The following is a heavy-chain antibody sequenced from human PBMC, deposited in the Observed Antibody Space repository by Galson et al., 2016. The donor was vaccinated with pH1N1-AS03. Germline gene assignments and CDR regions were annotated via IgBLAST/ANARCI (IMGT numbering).Heavy chain of an antibody. Sequence: CKASGLTFSSYAISWVRQAPGQGLEWMGGVKGVFRTTNYAQKFQGRITITMDQSTGTAYMEVSSLRAEDTAVYYCATAGNYFDIRRFDYWGQGTPVIVFS. CDR2: VKGVFRTT. J-gene: IGHJ4*02. D-gene: IGHD3-9*01. V-gene: IGHV1-69*05. CDR3: ATAGNYFDIRRFDY. CDR1: GLTFSSYA.